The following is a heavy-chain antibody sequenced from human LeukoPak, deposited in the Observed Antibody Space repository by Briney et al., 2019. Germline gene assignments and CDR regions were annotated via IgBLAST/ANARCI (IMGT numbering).Heavy chain of an antibody. CDR3: ARRVEMATSYQLIDY. CDR1: GGSISSSSYY. J-gene: IGHJ4*02. CDR2: IYYSGST. D-gene: IGHD5-24*01. Sequence: SETLSLTCTVPGGSISSSSYYWGWIRQPPGKGLEWIGSIYYSGSTYYNPSLKSRVTISVDTSKNQFSLKLSSVTAADTAVYYCARRVEMATSYQLIDYWGQGILVTVSS. V-gene: IGHV4-39*01.